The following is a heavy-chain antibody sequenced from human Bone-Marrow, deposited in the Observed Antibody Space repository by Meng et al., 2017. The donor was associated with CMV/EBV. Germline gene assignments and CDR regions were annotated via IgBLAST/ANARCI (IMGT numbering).Heavy chain of an antibody. V-gene: IGHV1-2*02. D-gene: IGHD6-19*01. J-gene: IGHJ4*02. Sequence: ASVKVSCKASGYTFTGYYIHWVRQAPGQGLEWMGWINPDSGDTNYAQKFQGRVTMTRDTSISTAYMELNRLTSDDTAVYYCARPRVAGTAHFDSWGQGTLVTVSS. CDR3: ARPRVAGTAHFDS. CDR1: GYTFTGYY. CDR2: INPDSGDT.